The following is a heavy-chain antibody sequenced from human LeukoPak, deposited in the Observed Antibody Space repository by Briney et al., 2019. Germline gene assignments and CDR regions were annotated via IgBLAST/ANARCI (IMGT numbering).Heavy chain of an antibody. CDR2: INSDGSST. CDR3: ARGSSSWYYLDY. J-gene: IGHJ4*02. D-gene: IGHD6-13*01. CDR1: GFTFSSYW. V-gene: IGHV3-74*01. Sequence: GGSLRLSCAASGFTFSSYWMHWVRQAPGKGLVWVSRINSDGSSTSYADSVKGRFTISRDNAKNTLYLQMNSLRAEDTAVYYCARGSSSWYYLDYWGQGTLVTVSS.